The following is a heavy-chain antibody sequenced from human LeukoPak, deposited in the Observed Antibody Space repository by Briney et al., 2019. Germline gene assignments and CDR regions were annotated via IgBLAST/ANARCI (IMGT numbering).Heavy chain of an antibody. CDR2: IYTSGST. Sequence: SETLSLTCTVSGGSISSYYWSWIRQPAGKGLEWIGRIYTSGSTNYNPSLKSRVTMSVDTSKNQFSLKLSSVTAADTAVYYCARAIETNDHGDLYFDYWGQGTLVTVSS. CDR1: GGSISSYY. V-gene: IGHV4-4*07. J-gene: IGHJ4*02. D-gene: IGHD4-17*01. CDR3: ARAIETNDHGDLYFDY.